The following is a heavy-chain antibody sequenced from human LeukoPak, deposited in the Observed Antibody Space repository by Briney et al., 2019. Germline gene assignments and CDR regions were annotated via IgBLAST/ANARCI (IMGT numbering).Heavy chain of an antibody. CDR2: IIPIFGTA. J-gene: IGHJ4*02. CDR3: ARERGAAYFDY. CDR1: GGTFSSYA. Sequence: SVKVSCTASGGTFSSYAISWVRQAPGQGLEWMGGIIPIFGTANYAQKFQGRITITADESTSTAYMELSSLRSEDTAVYYCARERGAAYFDYWGQGTLVTVSS. V-gene: IGHV1-69*13. D-gene: IGHD1-26*01.